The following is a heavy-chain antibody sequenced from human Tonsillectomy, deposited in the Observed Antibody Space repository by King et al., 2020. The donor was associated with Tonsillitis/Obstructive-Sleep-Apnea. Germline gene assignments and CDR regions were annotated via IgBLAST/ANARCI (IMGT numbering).Heavy chain of an antibody. CDR3: ARISNWFES. CDR2: IYYSGST. V-gene: IGHV4-59*01. J-gene: IGHJ5*01. CDR1: GGSISSYY. Sequence: VQLQESGPGLVKPSETLSLTCTVSGGSISSYYWSWIRQPPGKGLEWIGYIYYSGSTNYNPSLKSRVTISVDTSKNQFSLKLSSVTAADTAVYYCARISNWFESWGQGNLFTVSS.